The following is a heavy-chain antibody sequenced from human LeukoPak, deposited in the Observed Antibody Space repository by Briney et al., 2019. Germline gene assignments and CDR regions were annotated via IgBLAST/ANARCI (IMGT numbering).Heavy chain of an antibody. V-gene: IGHV4-4*07. CDR2: IYTSGST. CDR3: ARLRPAVDTAMVPPRINWYFDL. D-gene: IGHD5-18*01. Sequence: SETLSLTCTVSGGSISSYYWSWIRQPAGKGLEWIWRIYTSGSTKYNPSPKSRVTMSVVTSKNQFSLKLSSVTAAVTAVYYCARLRPAVDTAMVPPRINWYFDLWGRGTLVTVSS. CDR1: GGSISSYY. J-gene: IGHJ2*01.